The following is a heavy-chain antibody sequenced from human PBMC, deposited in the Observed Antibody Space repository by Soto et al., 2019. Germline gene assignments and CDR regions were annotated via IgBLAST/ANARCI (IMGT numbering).Heavy chain of an antibody. V-gene: IGHV1-69*13. D-gene: IGHD3-10*01. J-gene: IGHJ6*02. CDR1: GGTFSSYA. CDR3: ARDGSGSYHKMGYRMDV. Sequence: SVKVSCKASGGTFSSYAISWVRQAPGQGLEWMGGIIPIFGTANYAQKFQGRVTITADESTSTAYMELSSLRSEDTAVYYCARDGSGSYHKMGYRMDVWGQGTTVTVYS. CDR2: IIPIFGTA.